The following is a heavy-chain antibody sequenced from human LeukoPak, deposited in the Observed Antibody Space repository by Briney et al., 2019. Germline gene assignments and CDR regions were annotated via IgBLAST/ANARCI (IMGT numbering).Heavy chain of an antibody. CDR1: GGSVSTGSHY. V-gene: IGHV4-61*01. J-gene: IGHJ4*02. Sequence: SETLSLTCTVSGGSVSTGSHYWTWIRQPPGKGLEWIGYIFYSGSTNYNPSLKSRVTISVDTSKKHFSLKLSSVTAADTAVYYCARGLSGSYYGYFDYWGQGTLVTVSS. D-gene: IGHD1-26*01. CDR2: IFYSGST. CDR3: ARGLSGSYYGYFDY.